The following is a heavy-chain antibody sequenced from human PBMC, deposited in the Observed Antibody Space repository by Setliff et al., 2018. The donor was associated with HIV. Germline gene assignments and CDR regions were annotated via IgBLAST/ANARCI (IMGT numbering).Heavy chain of an antibody. CDR1: GYTFSHNT. J-gene: IGHJ4*01. D-gene: IGHD6-13*01. CDR2: INVGNGNT. Sequence: ASVKVSCKASGYTFSHNTTHWVRQAPGKRLEWMGWINVGNGNTKYSQRFQGRVTITRDTSASAAYMQLNSLRSEDTAVYYCARQFSSSWYVFDYWGQGALVTVSS. CDR3: ARQFSSSWYVFDY. V-gene: IGHV1-3*01.